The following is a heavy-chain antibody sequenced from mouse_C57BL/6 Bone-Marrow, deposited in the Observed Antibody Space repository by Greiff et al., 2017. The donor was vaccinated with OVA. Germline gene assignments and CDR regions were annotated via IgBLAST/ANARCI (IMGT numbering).Heavy chain of an antibody. CDR3: ARYPSLNWYFDV. V-gene: IGHV1-50*01. Sequence: QVQLQQSGAELVKPGASVKLSCKASGYTFTSYWMQWVKQRPGQGLEWIGEIDPSDSYTNYNQKFKGKATLTVDTSSSTAYMQLSSLTSEDSAVYYGARYPSLNWYFDVWGTGTTVTVSS. CDR1: GYTFTSYW. D-gene: IGHD6-1*01. CDR2: IDPSDSYT. J-gene: IGHJ1*03.